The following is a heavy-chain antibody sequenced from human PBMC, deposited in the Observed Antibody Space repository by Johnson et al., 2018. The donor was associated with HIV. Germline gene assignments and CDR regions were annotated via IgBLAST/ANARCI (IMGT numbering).Heavy chain of an antibody. CDR1: EFSFTNAW. CDR3: AREGRGAPHDAFDI. D-gene: IGHD1-26*01. Sequence: VQLVESGGGLIKPGGSLRLSCAASEFSFTNAWMNWVRRAPGKGLEWVGRIKSKTDGGTTDFAAPVQGRFTISRDDSKNTLYLQMNSLRAEDTAVYYCAREGRGAPHDAFDIWGQGTMVTVSS. V-gene: IGHV3-15*01. CDR2: IKSKTDGGTT. J-gene: IGHJ3*02.